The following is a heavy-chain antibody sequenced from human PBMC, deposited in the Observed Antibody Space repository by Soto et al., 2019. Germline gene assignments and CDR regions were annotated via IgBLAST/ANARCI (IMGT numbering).Heavy chain of an antibody. V-gene: IGHV3-23*01. CDR2: ISGSGGST. CDR1: GVIFRSYG. J-gene: IGHJ4*02. D-gene: IGHD2-15*01. Sequence: GRSLRLSWAASGVIFRSYGMHWVRQAPGKGLEWVSAISGSGGSTYYADSVKGRFTISRDNSKNTLYLQMNSLRAEDTAVYYCANVVVVAATPFDYWGQGTLVTVSS. CDR3: ANVVVVAATPFDY.